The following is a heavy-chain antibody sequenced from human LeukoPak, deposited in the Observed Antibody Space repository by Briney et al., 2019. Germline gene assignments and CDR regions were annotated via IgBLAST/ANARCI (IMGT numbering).Heavy chain of an antibody. V-gene: IGHV3-43*02. CDR1: GFTFDDYA. D-gene: IGHD3-10*01. CDR3: AISYGSGFDP. CDR2: ISGDGGST. J-gene: IGHJ5*02. Sequence: GGSLRLSCAASGFTFDDYAMHWVRQAPGKGLEWVSLISGDGGSTYYADSVKGRFTISRDNSKNSLYLQMNSLRTEDTALYYCAISYGSGFDPWGQGTLVTVSS.